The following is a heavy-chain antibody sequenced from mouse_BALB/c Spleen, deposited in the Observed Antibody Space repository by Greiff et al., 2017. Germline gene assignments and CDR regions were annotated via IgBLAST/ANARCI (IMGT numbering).Heavy chain of an antibody. Sequence: EVKVVESGGGLVKPGGSLKLSCAASGFTFSSYTMSWVRQTPEKRLEWVATISSGGSYTYYPDSVKGRFTISRDNAKNTLYLQMSSLKSEDTAMYYCTRDHYYGSSGYFDVWGAGTTVTVSS. CDR1: GFTFSSYT. V-gene: IGHV5-6-4*01. CDR2: ISSGGSYT. J-gene: IGHJ1*01. CDR3: TRDHYYGSSGYFDV. D-gene: IGHD1-1*01.